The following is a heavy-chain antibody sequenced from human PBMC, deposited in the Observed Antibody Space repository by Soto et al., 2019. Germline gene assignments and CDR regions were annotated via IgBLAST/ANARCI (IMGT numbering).Heavy chain of an antibody. J-gene: IGHJ5*02. V-gene: IGHV4-34*01. CDR1: GGSFSGYY. Sequence: SETLSLTCAVYGGSFSGYYWSWIRQPPGKGLEWIGEINHSGSTNYNPSLKSRVTISVDTSKNQFSLKLSSVTAADTAVYYCARSLWQLAPASSFDPWGQGTLVTVSS. CDR2: INHSGST. D-gene: IGHD6-6*01. CDR3: ARSLWQLAPASSFDP.